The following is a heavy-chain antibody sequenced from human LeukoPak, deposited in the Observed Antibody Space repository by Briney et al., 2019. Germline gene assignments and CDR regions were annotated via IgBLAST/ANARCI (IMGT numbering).Heavy chain of an antibody. J-gene: IGHJ6*02. D-gene: IGHD6-19*01. CDR3: ARDRVAGNLGYYGMDV. CDR2: IYYSGST. CDR1: GGSISSGGYY. Sequence: PSETLSLTCTVSGGSISSGGYYWSWIRQHPGKGLEWIGYIYYSGSTYYNPSLKSRVTISVDTPKNQFSLKLSSVTAADTAVYYCARDRVAGNLGYYGMDVWGQGTTVTVSS. V-gene: IGHV4-31*03.